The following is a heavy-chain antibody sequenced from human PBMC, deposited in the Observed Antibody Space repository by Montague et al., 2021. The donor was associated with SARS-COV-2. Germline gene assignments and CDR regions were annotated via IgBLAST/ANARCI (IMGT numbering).Heavy chain of an antibody. Sequence: SLRLSCAASGFTLSRYAMHWVRQAPGKGLEWVAVISYDGSNKYYADSVKGRFTTSRDNSKITLYLHMDSLRAEDTAVYYCARDSDDYIWGSRGPFDDWGQGTLVTVSS. V-gene: IGHV3-30*04. D-gene: IGHD3-16*01. CDR1: GFTLSRYA. CDR2: ISYDGSNK. CDR3: ARDSDDYIWGSRGPFDD. J-gene: IGHJ4*02.